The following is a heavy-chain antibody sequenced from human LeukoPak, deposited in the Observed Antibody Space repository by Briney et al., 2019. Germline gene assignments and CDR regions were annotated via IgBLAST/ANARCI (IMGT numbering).Heavy chain of an antibody. Sequence: GGSLRLSCAASGFTFSSYGMHWVRQAPGKGLEWVAVISYDGSNKYYADSVKGRFTISRDNSKNTLYLQMNSLRAKGTAVYYCAKDLEPQLVGAADYWGQGTLVTVSS. J-gene: IGHJ4*02. V-gene: IGHV3-30*18. CDR2: ISYDGSNK. D-gene: IGHD1-26*01. CDR3: AKDLEPQLVGAADY. CDR1: GFTFSSYG.